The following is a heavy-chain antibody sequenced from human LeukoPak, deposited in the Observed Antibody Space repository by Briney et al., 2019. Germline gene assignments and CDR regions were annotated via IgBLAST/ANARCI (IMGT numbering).Heavy chain of an antibody. CDR3: ARDYGSGSYPRIYFEY. J-gene: IGHJ4*02. V-gene: IGHV3-30*04. CDR1: GFTFRSYA. CDR2: ISYDGSNK. Sequence: PGGSLRLSCAASGFTFRSYAMHWVRQAPGKGLEWVAVISYDGSNKYYVDSVKGRFTISRDNSKNTLYLQMNSLRGEDTAVYYCARDYGSGSYPRIYFEYWGQGTLVTVSS. D-gene: IGHD3-10*01.